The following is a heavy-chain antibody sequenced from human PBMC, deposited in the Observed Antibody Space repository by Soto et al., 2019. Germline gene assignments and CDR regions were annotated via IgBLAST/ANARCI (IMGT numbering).Heavy chain of an antibody. CDR3: ARESRYCSRGSCYFLPGIDY. CDR1: GGTFSSYA. J-gene: IGHJ4*02. V-gene: IGHV1-69*12. CDR2: IIPIFGTA. D-gene: IGHD2-15*01. Sequence: QVQLVQSGAEVKKPGSSVKVSCKASGGTFSSYAISWVRQAPGQGLEWMGGIIPIFGTANYAQKFQGRVTITADEATSTAYMELGSLRSEETAVYYCARESRYCSRGSCYFLPGIDYWGQGTLVTVSS.